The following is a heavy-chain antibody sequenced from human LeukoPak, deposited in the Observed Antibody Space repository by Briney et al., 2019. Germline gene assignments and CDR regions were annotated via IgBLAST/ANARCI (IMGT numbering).Heavy chain of an antibody. CDR3: AKRAGDDYYYMDV. J-gene: IGHJ6*03. Sequence: PGGSLRLSCAASGFTFSSYGMSWVRQAPGKGLDWVSAISGSGSNTYYAEPVKGRFTIYRDNSKNKLYLKMNSLRAEDTAVYYCAKRAGDDYYYMDVWGKGTTVTIAS. D-gene: IGHD4-17*01. CDR1: GFTFSSYG. CDR2: ISGSGSNT. V-gene: IGHV3-23*01.